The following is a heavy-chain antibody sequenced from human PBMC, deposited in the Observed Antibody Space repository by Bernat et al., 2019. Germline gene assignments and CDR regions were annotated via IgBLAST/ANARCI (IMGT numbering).Heavy chain of an antibody. CDR3: AGNPGEYCSGGSCYPS. D-gene: IGHD2-15*01. V-gene: IGHV3-48*03. CDR2: ISSSGSTI. J-gene: IGHJ5*02. Sequence: EVQLVESGGGLVQPGGSLRLSCAASGFTFSSYEMNWVRQAPGKGLEWVSYISSSGSTIYYADSVKGRFTISKDNAKNSLYLQMNSLRAEDTAVYYCAGNPGEYCSGGSCYPSWGQGTLVTVSS. CDR1: GFTFSSYE.